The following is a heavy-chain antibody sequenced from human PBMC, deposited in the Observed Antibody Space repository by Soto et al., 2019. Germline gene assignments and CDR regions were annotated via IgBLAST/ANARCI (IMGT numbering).Heavy chain of an antibody. CDR3: ARDQRTQWLAPDC. CDR2: IWYDGSNK. D-gene: IGHD6-19*01. J-gene: IGHJ4*02. V-gene: IGHV3-33*01. CDR1: GFTFSSYG. Sequence: GGSLRLSCAASGFTFSSYGMHWVRQAPGKGLEWVAVIWYDGSNKYYADSVKGRFTISRDNSKNTLYLQMNSLRAEDTAVYYCARDQRTQWLAPDCWGQGTLVTVSS.